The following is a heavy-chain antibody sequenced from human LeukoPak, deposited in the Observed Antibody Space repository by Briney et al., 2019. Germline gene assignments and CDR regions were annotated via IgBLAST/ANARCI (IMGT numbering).Heavy chain of an antibody. Sequence: GGSLRLSCAASGFTFSSYSMNWVRQAPGKGLEWVSSISSSSSYIYYADSVKGRFTISRDNAKNSLYLQMNSLRAEDTAVYYCARLGVDLYGIDVWGQGTTVTVSS. CDR3: ARLGVDLYGIDV. CDR1: GFTFSSYS. D-gene: IGHD3-3*01. CDR2: ISSSSSYI. J-gene: IGHJ6*02. V-gene: IGHV3-21*01.